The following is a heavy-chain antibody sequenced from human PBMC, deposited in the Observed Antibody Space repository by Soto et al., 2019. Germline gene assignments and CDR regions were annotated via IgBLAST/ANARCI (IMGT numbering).Heavy chain of an antibody. CDR3: WRGGRLRTVDYYYYGMAV. J-gene: IGHJ6*02. Sequence: GAPVKVSRKAFEATFSSYAISWVRQAPGKGLEWMGGIIPIFGTANYAQKFRGRVTITADGSTGTAYMDLTSRGSEDRAGIYGWRGGRLRTVDYYYYGMAVWGQGTTVTVSS. CDR1: EATFSSYA. D-gene: IGHD4-17*01. V-gene: IGHV1-69*13. CDR2: IIPIFGTA.